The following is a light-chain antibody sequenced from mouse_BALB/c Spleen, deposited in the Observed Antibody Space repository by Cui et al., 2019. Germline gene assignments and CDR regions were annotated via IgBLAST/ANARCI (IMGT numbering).Light chain of an antibody. CDR2: STS. Sequence: HIVLTQSPAIMSPSLGEEITLTCSASSSVSYMHWYQQKSGTSPKLLIYSTSNLASGVPSRFSGSGSGTFYSLTISSVEAEDAADYYCHQWSSYPWTFGGGTKLEIK. V-gene: IGKV4-80*01. CDR1: SSVSY. CDR3: HQWSSYPWT. J-gene: IGKJ1*01.